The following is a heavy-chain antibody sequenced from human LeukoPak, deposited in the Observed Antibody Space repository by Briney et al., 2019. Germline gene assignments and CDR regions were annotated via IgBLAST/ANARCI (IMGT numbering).Heavy chain of an antibody. D-gene: IGHD5-12*01. Sequence: SETLSLTCTVSGGSISSYYWSWIRQPPGKGLEWIGYIYYSGSTNYNPSLKSRVTISVDTSKNQFSLKLSSVTAADTAVYYCARGSGYDTPIDYWGQGTLVTVSS. J-gene: IGHJ4*02. CDR3: ARGSGYDTPIDY. CDR2: IYYSGST. CDR1: GGSISSYY. V-gene: IGHV4-59*01.